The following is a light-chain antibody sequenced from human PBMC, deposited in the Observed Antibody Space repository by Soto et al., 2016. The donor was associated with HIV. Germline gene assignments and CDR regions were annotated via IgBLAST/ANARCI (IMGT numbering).Light chain of an antibody. V-gene: IGKV1-5*03. CDR2: KAS. Sequence: DIQMTQSPSTLSASVGDRVTITCRASQSINSWLAWYQQKAGKAPKLLIYKASSLESGVPSRFSGSGSGTEFTLTISSLQPEDFATYYCLQYNSYPYTFGPGTKLEIK. CDR1: QSINSW. CDR3: LQYNSYPYT. J-gene: IGKJ2*01.